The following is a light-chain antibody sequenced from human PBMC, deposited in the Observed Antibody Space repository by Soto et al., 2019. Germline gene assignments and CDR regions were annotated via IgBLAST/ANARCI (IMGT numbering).Light chain of an antibody. J-gene: IGKJ1*01. CDR2: GAS. CDR1: QSVSSSY. Sequence: EIVLTQSPGTLSLSPGERATLSCRASQSVSSSYLAWYQQKPGQAPRLLIYGASSRATGIPDRFSGSGSGTDFTLTISRLEPEDFAVYYCQQYGSSVFGQGNKVEIK. CDR3: QQYGSSV. V-gene: IGKV3-20*01.